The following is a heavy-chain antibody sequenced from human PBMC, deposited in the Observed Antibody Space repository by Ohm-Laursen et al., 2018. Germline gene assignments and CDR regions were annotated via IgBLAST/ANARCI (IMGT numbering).Heavy chain of an antibody. Sequence: SLRLSCTASGFTFRNYGMTWARQAPGKRLEWVAGIGGSGSSTYYADSVTGRFTISRDNPKNTLYLQMNSLRVEDTAVYYCANHRSATWVHKRFDYWGQGTLVTVSS. CDR3: ANHRSATWVHKRFDY. CDR2: IGGSGSST. D-gene: IGHD5-24*01. J-gene: IGHJ4*02. CDR1: GFTFRNYG. V-gene: IGHV3-23*01.